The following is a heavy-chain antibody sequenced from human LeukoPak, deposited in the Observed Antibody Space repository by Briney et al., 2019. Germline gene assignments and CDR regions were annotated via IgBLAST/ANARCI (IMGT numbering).Heavy chain of an antibody. CDR3: ARGAFVRGRGTKTKDDAFDI. V-gene: IGHV1-69*13. J-gene: IGHJ3*02. CDR2: IIPIFGTA. CDR1: GGTLSSYA. D-gene: IGHD3-16*01. Sequence: GASVKVSCKASGGTLSSYAISWVRQAPGQGLEWMGGIIPIFGTANYAQKFQGRVTITADESTSTAYMELSSLRSEDTAVYYCARGAFVRGRGTKTKDDAFDIWGQGTMVTVSS.